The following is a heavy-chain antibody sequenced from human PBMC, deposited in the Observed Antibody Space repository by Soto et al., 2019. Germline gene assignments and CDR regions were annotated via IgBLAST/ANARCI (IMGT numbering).Heavy chain of an antibody. Sequence: SVKVSCKASGGTFSSYAISWVRQAPGQGLEWMGGIIPIFGTANYAQKFQGRVTITADESTSTAYMELSSLRSEDTAVYYCARNFRDGYNSPFDYWGQGTLVTVSS. CDR3: ARNFRDGYNSPFDY. CDR2: IIPIFGTA. V-gene: IGHV1-69*13. CDR1: GGTFSSYA. D-gene: IGHD5-12*01. J-gene: IGHJ4*02.